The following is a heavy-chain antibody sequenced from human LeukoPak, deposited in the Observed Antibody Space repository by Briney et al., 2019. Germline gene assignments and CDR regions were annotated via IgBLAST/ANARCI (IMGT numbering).Heavy chain of an antibody. CDR2: IYYSGST. V-gene: IGHV4-59*01. CDR1: GGSISSYY. CDR3: ARDGYNSPVNY. Sequence: KPSETLSLTCTVSGGSISSYYWSWVRQPPGKGLEWIGYIYYSGSTNYNPSLKSRVTISVDTSKNQFSLKLSSVTAADTAVYYCARDGYNSPVNYWGQGTLVTVSS. J-gene: IGHJ4*02. D-gene: IGHD5-24*01.